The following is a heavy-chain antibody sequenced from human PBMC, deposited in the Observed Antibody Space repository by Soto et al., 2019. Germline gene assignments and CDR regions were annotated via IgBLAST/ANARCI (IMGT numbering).Heavy chain of an antibody. CDR3: ARFDTPDGGDSEVPY. CDR2: IIPIFGTA. Sequence: ASVKVSCKASGGTFSSYAISWVRQAPGQGLEWMGGIIPIFGTANYAQKFQGRVTITADESTSTAYMELSSLRSEDTAVYYCARFDTPDGGDSEVPYWGQGTLVTVSS. V-gene: IGHV1-69*13. J-gene: IGHJ4*02. CDR1: GGTFSSYA. D-gene: IGHD2-21*02.